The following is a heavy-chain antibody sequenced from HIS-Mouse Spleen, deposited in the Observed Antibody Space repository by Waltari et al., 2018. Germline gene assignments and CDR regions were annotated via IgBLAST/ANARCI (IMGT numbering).Heavy chain of an antibody. CDR1: GGSIRSSSYY. CDR3: AREIPYSSSWYDWYFDL. V-gene: IGHV4-39*07. CDR2: IYYSGST. D-gene: IGHD6-13*01. J-gene: IGHJ2*01. Sequence: QLQLQESGPGLVKPSETLSLTCTVSGGSIRSSSYYWCWIRQPPGKGLEWIGSIYYSGSTYYNPSLKSLVTISVDTSKNQFSRKLSSVTAADTAVYYCAREIPYSSSWYDWYFDLWGRGTLVTVSS.